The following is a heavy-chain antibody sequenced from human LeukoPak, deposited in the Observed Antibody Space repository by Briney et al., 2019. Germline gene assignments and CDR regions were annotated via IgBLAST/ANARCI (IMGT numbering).Heavy chain of an antibody. CDR3: ARDYNSYFDY. Sequence: GGSLRLSCAASGFTFSTYSMNWVRQAPGKGLEWVSSITSSSRYIYYADSVKGRFTISRDNAENSLYLQMNTVRGDDTAVYYCARDYNSYFDYWGQGTLVTVSS. CDR2: ITSSSRYI. CDR1: GFTFSTYS. D-gene: IGHD2/OR15-2a*01. J-gene: IGHJ4*02. V-gene: IGHV3-21*06.